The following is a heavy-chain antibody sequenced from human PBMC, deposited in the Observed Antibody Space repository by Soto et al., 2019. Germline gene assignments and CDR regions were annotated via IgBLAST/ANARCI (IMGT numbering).Heavy chain of an antibody. Sequence: QVQLVQSGAEVKNPGSSVKVSCKASGGTFSSYAISWVRQAPGQGLEWMGGIIPIFGTANYAQKFPGRVTITADDSTSTAYMELSSVSSEDTGVFYCARSGRVTIFGVVRGCHFDYWGQGTLVTVSS. CDR1: GGTFSSYA. J-gene: IGHJ4*02. D-gene: IGHD3-3*01. V-gene: IGHV1-69*01. CDR2: IIPIFGTA. CDR3: ARSGRVTIFGVVRGCHFDY.